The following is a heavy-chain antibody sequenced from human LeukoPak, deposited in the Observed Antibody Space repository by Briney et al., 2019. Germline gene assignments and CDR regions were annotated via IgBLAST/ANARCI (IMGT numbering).Heavy chain of an antibody. D-gene: IGHD5-18*01. J-gene: IGHJ4*02. CDR2: IYSGGST. Sequence: GGSLRLSCAASGFTFSSYSLSWVRQAPGKGLEWVSVIYSGGSTYYADSVKGRFTISRDNSKNTLYLQMNSLRAEDTAVYYCARVRRGYSYGYVDYWGQGTLVTVSS. V-gene: IGHV3-66*01. CDR3: ARVRRGYSYGYVDY. CDR1: GFTFSSYS.